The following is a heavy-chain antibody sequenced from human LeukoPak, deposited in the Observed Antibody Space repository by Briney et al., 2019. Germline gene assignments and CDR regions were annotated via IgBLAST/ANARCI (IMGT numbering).Heavy chain of an antibody. Sequence: SVKVSCKASGGTFSSYAISWVRQAPGQGLEWMGGIFPIFGTANYAQKFQGRVTITADESTRTAYMELSSLRSEDTAVYYCARDTRHRYCSSTSCYRGWLDPWGQGTLVTVSS. CDR2: IFPIFGTA. CDR3: ARDTRHRYCSSTSCYRGWLDP. J-gene: IGHJ5*02. V-gene: IGHV1-69*13. D-gene: IGHD2-2*01. CDR1: GGTFSSYA.